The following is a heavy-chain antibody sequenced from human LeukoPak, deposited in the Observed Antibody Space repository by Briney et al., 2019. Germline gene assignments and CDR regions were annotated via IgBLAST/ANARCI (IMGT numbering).Heavy chain of an antibody. CDR3: AKASGSGGRIYYFDY. J-gene: IGHJ4*02. V-gene: IGHV3-23*01. Sequence: GGSLRLSCAASGFTFSSFAMSWVRQAPGKGLEWVSSSSGSSSRTYYADSVKGRFAISRDNSKNTLYLQMNSLRVEDTGVYYCAKASGSGGRIYYFDYWGQGTLVTVSS. D-gene: IGHD3-10*01. CDR1: GFTFSSFA. CDR2: SSGSSSRT.